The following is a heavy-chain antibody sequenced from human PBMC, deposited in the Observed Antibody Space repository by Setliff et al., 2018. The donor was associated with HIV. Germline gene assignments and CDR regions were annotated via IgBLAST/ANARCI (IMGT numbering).Heavy chain of an antibody. CDR1: GGTFSSYA. J-gene: IGHJ4*02. CDR3: ARAVSGWYARKPSFDY. CDR2: IIPILGIA. V-gene: IGHV1-69*10. Sequence: SVKVSCKASGGTFSSYAISWVRQAPGQGLEWMGGIIPILGIANYAQKFQGRVTITADKSTSTAYMELSSLRSEDTAVYYCARAVSGWYARKPSFDYWGQGTLVTVS. D-gene: IGHD6-19*01.